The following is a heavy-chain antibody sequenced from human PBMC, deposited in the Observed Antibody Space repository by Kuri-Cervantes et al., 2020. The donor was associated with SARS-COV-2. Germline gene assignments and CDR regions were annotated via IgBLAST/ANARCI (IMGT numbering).Heavy chain of an antibody. Sequence: GESLKISCKGSGYSFTSYWIGWVRQMPGKGLEWMGIIYPGDSDTRYSPSFQGQVTIPADKSISTAYLQWSSLKASDTAMYYCARRLSPLRYFDWLPFDYWGQGTLVTVSS. D-gene: IGHD3-9*01. V-gene: IGHV5-51*01. CDR1: GYSFTSYW. CDR2: IYPGDSDT. J-gene: IGHJ4*02. CDR3: ARRLSPLRYFDWLPFDY.